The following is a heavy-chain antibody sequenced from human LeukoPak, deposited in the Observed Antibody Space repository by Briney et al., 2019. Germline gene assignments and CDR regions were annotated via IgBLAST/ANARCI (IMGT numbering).Heavy chain of an antibody. Sequence: ASVKVSCKASGYTFTSYAMHWVRQAPGQRLEWMGWINSGNGNTKYSQKFQGRVTITRDTSASTAYMELSSLRSEDTAVYYCARGPAAVAGLDVGDCWGQGTLVTVSS. V-gene: IGHV1-3*04. CDR3: ARGPAAVAGLDVGDC. CDR1: GYTFTSYA. D-gene: IGHD6-19*01. CDR2: INSGNGNT. J-gene: IGHJ4*02.